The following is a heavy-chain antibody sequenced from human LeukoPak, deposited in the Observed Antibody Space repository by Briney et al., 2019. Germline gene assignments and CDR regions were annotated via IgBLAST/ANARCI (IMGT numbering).Heavy chain of an antibody. J-gene: IGHJ4*02. CDR1: GFTFSSYA. V-gene: IGHV3-30*04. CDR3: AKGLSSSGELLDY. Sequence: PGGSLRLSCAASGFTFSSYAMHWVRQAPGKGLEWVAVISYDGSNKYYADSVKGRFTISRDNSKNTLYLQMNSLRAEDTAVYYCAKGLSSSGELLDYWGQGTLVTVSS. CDR2: ISYDGSNK. D-gene: IGHD1-26*01.